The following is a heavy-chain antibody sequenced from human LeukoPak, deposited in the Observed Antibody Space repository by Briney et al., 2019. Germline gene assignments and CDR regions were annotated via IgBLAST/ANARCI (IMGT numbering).Heavy chain of an antibody. CDR1: GYTFTGYY. J-gene: IGHJ4*02. Sequence: ASVKVSCKASGYTFTGYYMHWVRQAPGQGLEWMGWINPDSGDTKYAQKFKGRVTMTRDASTSTAYMELNRLRSDDTAVYYCAKDLRALDYSYVWGQGTLVTVSS. CDR3: AKDLRALDYSYV. V-gene: IGHV1-2*02. CDR2: INPDSGDT. D-gene: IGHD4-11*01.